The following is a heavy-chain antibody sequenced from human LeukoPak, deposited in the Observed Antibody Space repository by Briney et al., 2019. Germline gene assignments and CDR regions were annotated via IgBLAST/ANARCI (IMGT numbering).Heavy chain of an antibody. V-gene: IGHV4-4*07. D-gene: IGHD6-13*01. CDR2: IYTSGST. CDR1: GDSLSRYY. Sequence: SETLSLTCNVSGDSLSRYYGSWIRQPAGKGLEWIGRIYTSGSTNYNPSLKSRVTMSVDTSKNQFSLKLSSVTAADTAVYYCARGRIAAANWFDPWGQGTLVTVSS. J-gene: IGHJ5*02. CDR3: ARGRIAAANWFDP.